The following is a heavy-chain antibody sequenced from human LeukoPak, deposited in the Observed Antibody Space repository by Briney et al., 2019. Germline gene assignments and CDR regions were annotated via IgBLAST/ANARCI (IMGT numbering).Heavy chain of an antibody. CDR3: ASVKYSISWYFGGGEPHFDY. Sequence: SETLSLTCTVSGGSISSGDYYWRWIRQPPGKGLEWIGYIYYSGSTYYYPSLKSRVTISVDTSKHQFSLNLSSVTAADTAVYYCASVKYSISWYFGGGEPHFDYWGQGTLVTVSS. CDR2: IYYSGST. J-gene: IGHJ4*02. CDR1: GGSISSGDYY. V-gene: IGHV4-30-4*01. D-gene: IGHD6-13*01.